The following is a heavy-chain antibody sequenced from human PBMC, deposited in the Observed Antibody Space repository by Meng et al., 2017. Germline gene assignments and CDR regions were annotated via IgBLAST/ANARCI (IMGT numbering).Heavy chain of an antibody. V-gene: IGHV1-18*01. Sequence: ASVKVSCKASGYTFTSYGISWVRQAPGQGLEWMGWISAYNGNTNYAQKPQGRVTMTTDTSTSTAYMELRSLSSEDTAVCYCATAASYGDYDPGGYWGQGTLVTVSS. CDR1: GYTFTSYG. CDR3: ATAASYGDYDPGGY. D-gene: IGHD4-17*01. J-gene: IGHJ4*02. CDR2: ISAYNGNT.